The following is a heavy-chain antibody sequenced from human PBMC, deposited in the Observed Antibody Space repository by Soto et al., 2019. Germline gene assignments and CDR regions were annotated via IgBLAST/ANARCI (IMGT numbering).Heavy chain of an antibody. V-gene: IGHV6-1*01. CDR2: TYYRSKWCN. J-gene: IGHJ4*02. D-gene: IGHD3-16*01. CDR1: GDSVSSNSAA. Sequence: SQTLALPCAISGDSVSSNSAAWNWIRQSPSRGLEWLGRTYYRSKWCNNYALSVKSRITINPDTSKNQVSLQLNSVTPEDPAVYYCARGDQGFDYWGQGTLVTVSS. CDR3: ARGDQGFDY.